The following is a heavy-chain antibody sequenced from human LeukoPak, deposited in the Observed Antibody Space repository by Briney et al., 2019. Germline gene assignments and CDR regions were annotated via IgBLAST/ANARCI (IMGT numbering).Heavy chain of an antibody. J-gene: IGHJ4*02. V-gene: IGHV3-23*01. Sequence: GGSLRLSCAASGFTFSSYAMTWVRQAPGKGLEWVSGISGSGDSTFYADSVKGRFTISRDNSRNTLYLQMSSLRPEDTAVYYCTKWSGFGDDWGQGTLVTVSS. CDR1: GFTFSSYA. D-gene: IGHD3-10*01. CDR2: ISGSGDST. CDR3: TKWSGFGDD.